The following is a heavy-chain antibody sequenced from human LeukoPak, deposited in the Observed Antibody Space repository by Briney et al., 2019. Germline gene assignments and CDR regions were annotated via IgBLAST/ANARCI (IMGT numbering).Heavy chain of an antibody. CDR1: GGSISSSSYY. CDR2: IYYSGST. J-gene: IGHJ4*02. Sequence: SETLSLTCTVSGGSISSSSYYWGWIRQPPGKGLEWIGSIYYSGSTFYNPSLKSRVTISVDTFKNQFSLKLTSMTAADTAMYYCARHVSRIAAAGIINYWGQGTLVTVSS. D-gene: IGHD6-13*01. V-gene: IGHV4-39*01. CDR3: ARHVSRIAAAGIINY.